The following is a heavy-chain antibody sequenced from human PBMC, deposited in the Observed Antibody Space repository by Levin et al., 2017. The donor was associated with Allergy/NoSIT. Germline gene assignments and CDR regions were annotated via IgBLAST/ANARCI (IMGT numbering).Heavy chain of an antibody. J-gene: IGHJ4*02. CDR2: INSDGSNT. CDR3: ARGGETSGSYKGIFDY. Sequence: PGGSLRLSCAASGFTFSTYWMHWVRQAPEKGLVWVALINSDGSNTYYADSVKGRFTISRDNAKNTLYLQMNSLRAEDTAVYYCARGGETSGSYKGIFDYWGQGILVTVSS. CDR1: GFTFSTYW. D-gene: IGHD3-22*01. V-gene: IGHV3-74*01.